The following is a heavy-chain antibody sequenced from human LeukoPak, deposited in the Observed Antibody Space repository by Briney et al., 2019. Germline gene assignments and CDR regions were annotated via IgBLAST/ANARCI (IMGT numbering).Heavy chain of an antibody. D-gene: IGHD3-16*01. CDR2: ISSDGSDK. CDR3: AKPPISYTASTFVDY. V-gene: IGHV3-30*18. CDR1: GFAFSSYG. J-gene: IGHJ4*02. Sequence: GRSLRLSCAASGFAFSSYGIHWVRQAPGKGLEWVAVISSDGSDKYYADSVKGRFTISRDNSKSTPYLQMSSLRAEDTAVYYCAKPPISYTASTFVDYWGQGTLVTVSS.